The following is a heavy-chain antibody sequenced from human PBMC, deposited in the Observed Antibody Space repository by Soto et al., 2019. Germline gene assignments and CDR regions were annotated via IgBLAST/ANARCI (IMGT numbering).Heavy chain of an antibody. D-gene: IGHD1-26*01. J-gene: IGHJ6*02. CDR2: IVGGSGNT. Sequence: GXSGKVSCKGSVFTFSTSAVQWVRQARGQRPEWMGWIVGGSGNTNYAQNSQERVIITRDMSTSTVYMELSSLRSDDTAVYFCAARRSGLYAMDVWGQGTTVTVSS. V-gene: IGHV1-58*01. CDR3: AARRSGLYAMDV. CDR1: VFTFSTSA.